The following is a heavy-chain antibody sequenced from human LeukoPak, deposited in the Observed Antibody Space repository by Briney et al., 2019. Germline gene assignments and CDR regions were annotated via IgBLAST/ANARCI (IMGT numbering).Heavy chain of an antibody. CDR3: ARHLSSSIWYNYNYYMDV. V-gene: IGHV5-51*01. CDR2: IHPGDSDT. Sequence: GESLKISRKGSGYSSTNYWIGWVRQMPGKGLEWMGIIHPGDSDTKYSPSFQGQVTISADKSISTAYLQWSSLKASDTAMYYCARHLSSSIWYNYNYYMDVWGKGTTVTVSS. CDR1: GYSSTNYW. D-gene: IGHD6-13*01. J-gene: IGHJ6*03.